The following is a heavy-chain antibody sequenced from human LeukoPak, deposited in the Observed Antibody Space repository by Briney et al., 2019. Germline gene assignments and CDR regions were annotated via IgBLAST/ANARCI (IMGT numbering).Heavy chain of an antibody. J-gene: IGHJ4*02. CDR1: GFTFRSYS. V-gene: IGHV3-21*01. Sequence: GGSLRLSCAASGFTFRSYSMNWVRQAPGKGLEWVSSISSSSSSIYHADSVKGRFTISRDNAKNSLYLQMNSLRAEDTAVYYCARDIRGYCSGGSCLRLFDYGGQGTLVTVSA. D-gene: IGHD2-15*01. CDR3: ARDIRGYCSGGSCLRLFDY. CDR2: ISSSSSSI.